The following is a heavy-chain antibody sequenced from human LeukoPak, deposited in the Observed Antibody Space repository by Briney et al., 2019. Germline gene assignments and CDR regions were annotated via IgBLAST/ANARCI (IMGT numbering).Heavy chain of an antibody. CDR2: IYCSGST. J-gene: IGHJ4*01. V-gene: IGHV4-59*08. Sequence: PSETLSLTCTVSGGSISSYYWSWIRQPPGKGLEWIGYIYCSGSTNYNPSRKSRVTISLDTSKSQLSLNLSSVTAADTAVYYCARHGSGSLIDYWGHGIPVTFSS. CDR1: GGSISSYY. CDR3: ARHGSGSLIDY. D-gene: IGHD1-26*01.